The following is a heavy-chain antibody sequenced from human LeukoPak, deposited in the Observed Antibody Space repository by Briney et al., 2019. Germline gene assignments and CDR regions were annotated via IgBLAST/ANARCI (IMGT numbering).Heavy chain of an antibody. CDR2: ISSSGSTI. V-gene: IGHV3-48*03. Sequence: LTGGSLRLSCTASGFTFSSYGIHWVRQAPGKGLEWVSYISSSGSTIYYADSVKGRFTISRDNAKNSLYLQMNSLRAEDTAVYYCARSVGSSWYLRVDYWGQGTLVTVSS. D-gene: IGHD6-13*01. CDR3: ARSVGSSWYLRVDY. J-gene: IGHJ4*02. CDR1: GFTFSSYG.